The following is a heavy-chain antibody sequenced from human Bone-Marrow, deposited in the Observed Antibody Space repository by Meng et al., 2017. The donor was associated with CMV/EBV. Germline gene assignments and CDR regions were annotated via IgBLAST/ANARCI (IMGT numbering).Heavy chain of an antibody. CDR2: INHRGST. CDR3: ARRIGYCSSTSCYHPYYGMDV. V-gene: IGHV4-34*01. D-gene: IGHD2-2*01. J-gene: IGHJ6*02. CDR1: GGSFSGYD. Sequence: GSLRLSCAVYGGSFSGYDWTWIRQSPGKGLEWIGEINHRGSTNYNPSLKSRLTISLDTSKNQFSLKLSSVTAADTAVYYCARRIGYCSSTSCYHPYYGMDVWGQGTTVTVSS.